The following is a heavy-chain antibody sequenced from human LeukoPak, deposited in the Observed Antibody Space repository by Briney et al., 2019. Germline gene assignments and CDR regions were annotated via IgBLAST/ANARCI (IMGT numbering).Heavy chain of an antibody. CDR2: ISYDGSSE. D-gene: IGHD2-2*01. Sequence: GSLKLSCAASGFTFGTFGMHWVRQAPGKGLEWVAFISYDGSSEYDADSVKGRFTISRDNSENTVYLQMNSLRAEDTAVYYCAKGHCSSTSCYPSGRYYFDYWGQGTLVTVSS. CDR3: AKGHCSSTSCYPSGRYYFDY. CDR1: GFTFGTFG. J-gene: IGHJ4*02. V-gene: IGHV3-30*18.